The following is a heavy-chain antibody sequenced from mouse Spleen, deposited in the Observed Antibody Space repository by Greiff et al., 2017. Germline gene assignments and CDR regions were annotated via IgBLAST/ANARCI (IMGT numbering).Heavy chain of an antibody. CDR1: GYTFTTYW. CDR3: AIGDVGFAY. J-gene: IGHJ3*01. V-gene: IGHV1-74*01. CDR2: IHPSDSDT. Sequence: QVQLQQSGAELVKPGASVKVSCKASGYTFTTYWMHWVKQRPGQGLEWFGRIHPSDSDTNYNQKLRGKATLTVDKSSSTAYMQLSSLTSEDSAVYYCAIGDVGFAYWGQGTLVTVSA.